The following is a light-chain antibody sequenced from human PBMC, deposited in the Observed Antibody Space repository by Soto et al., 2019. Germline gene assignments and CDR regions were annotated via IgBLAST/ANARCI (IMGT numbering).Light chain of an antibody. CDR3: LQYNSYFT. Sequence: DIQMTQSPSTLSASVGDRVTITCRASQSISSWLAWYQQKPGKVPNLLIYKASSLESGVPSRFSGSGSGTEFTLTISSLQPDDFATYYCLQYNSYFTFGQGTKLEIK. J-gene: IGKJ2*01. CDR2: KAS. V-gene: IGKV1-5*03. CDR1: QSISSW.